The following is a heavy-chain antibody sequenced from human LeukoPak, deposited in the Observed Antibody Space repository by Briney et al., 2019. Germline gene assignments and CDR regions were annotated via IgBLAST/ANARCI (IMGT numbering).Heavy chain of an antibody. D-gene: IGHD5-24*01. J-gene: IGHJ6*03. V-gene: IGHV1-18*01. CDR1: GYTFTSYG. CDR2: ISAYNGNT. Sequence: ASVKVSCKASGYTFTSYGISWVRQAPGQGLEWMGWISAYNGNTNCAQKLQGRVTMTTDTSTSTAYMELRSLRSDDTAVYYCARVKMATIPGHGYYYYYMDVWGKGTTVTSSS. CDR3: ARVKMATIPGHGYYYYYMDV.